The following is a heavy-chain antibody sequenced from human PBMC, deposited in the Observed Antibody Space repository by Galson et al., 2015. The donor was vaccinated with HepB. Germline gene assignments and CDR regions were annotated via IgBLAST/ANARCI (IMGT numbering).Heavy chain of an antibody. D-gene: IGHD3-10*01. CDR2: ILNDGSDK. CDR1: GFSFSRHA. Sequence: SLRLSCAASGFSFSRHAMYWVRQAPVKGLEWVAVILNDGSDKYYADSVKGRFTISRDNPKNTLYLQMNSLRAQDTAVYFCASDLYRSELLYFGEPSHPYYYGMDVWGQGTTVTVSS. CDR3: ASDLYRSELLYFGEPSHPYYYGMDV. J-gene: IGHJ6*02. V-gene: IGHV3-30*04.